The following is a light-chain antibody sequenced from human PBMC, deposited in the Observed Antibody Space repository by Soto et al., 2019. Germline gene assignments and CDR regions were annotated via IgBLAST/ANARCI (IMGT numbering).Light chain of an antibody. CDR1: QSISSW. Sequence: DMQMTQSPSTLSASVGDRVTITCRASQSISSWLAWYQQKPGKAPKLLIYDASSLESGVPSRFSSSGSGTEFTLTISSLQPDDFATYYCQQYNSYPWTFGQGTKVEIK. CDR3: QQYNSYPWT. V-gene: IGKV1-5*01. J-gene: IGKJ1*01. CDR2: DAS.